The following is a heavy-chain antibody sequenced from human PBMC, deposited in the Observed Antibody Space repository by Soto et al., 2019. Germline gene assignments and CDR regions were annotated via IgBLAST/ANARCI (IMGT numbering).Heavy chain of an antibody. CDR2: IIPVYGTA. D-gene: IGHD1-26*01. V-gene: IGHV1-69*01. CDR3: ARDSRKYTYGGSFDY. J-gene: IGHJ4*02. CDR1: GDTFSSYA. Sequence: QVQLVQSGAEVKKPGSSVKVSCKASGDTFSSYALSWVRQAPGQGLEWMGGIIPVYGTANYAQKFQDRVTITADESTSTAYMELSSLRSEDTAVYYCARDSRKYTYGGSFDYWGQGTLVIVSS.